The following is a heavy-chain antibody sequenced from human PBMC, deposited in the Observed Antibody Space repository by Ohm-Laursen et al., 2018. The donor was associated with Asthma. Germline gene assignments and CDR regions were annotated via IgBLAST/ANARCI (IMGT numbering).Heavy chain of an antibody. Sequence: TQTLTLTYTFSGFSLSTRGVGVGWIRQPPGKALEWLALIYWDDDKRYSPSLKSRLTITKDTSKNQVVLTMTNMDPVDTATYYCARAHLYYYDSSGYYYFDYWGQGTLVTVSS. CDR1: GFSLSTRGVG. J-gene: IGHJ4*02. V-gene: IGHV2-5*02. CDR3: ARAHLYYYDSSGYYYFDY. D-gene: IGHD3-22*01. CDR2: IYWDDDK.